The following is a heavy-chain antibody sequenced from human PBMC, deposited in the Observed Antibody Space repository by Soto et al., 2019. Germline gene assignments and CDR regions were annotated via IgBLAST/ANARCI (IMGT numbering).Heavy chain of an antibody. CDR1: GYTFTSYG. V-gene: IGHV1-18*01. Sequence: GASVKVSCKASGYTFTSYGISWVRQAPGQGLEWMGWISAYNGNTNYAQKLQGRVTMTTDTSTSTAYMELRSLRSDDTAVYYCARGVDWGSYRYTHFDDWGQGTLVTVSS. J-gene: IGHJ4*02. CDR3: ARGVDWGSYRYTHFDD. CDR2: ISAYNGNT. D-gene: IGHD3-16*02.